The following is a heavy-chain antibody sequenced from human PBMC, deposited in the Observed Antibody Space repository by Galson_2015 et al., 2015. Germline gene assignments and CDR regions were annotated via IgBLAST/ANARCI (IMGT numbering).Heavy chain of an antibody. Sequence: SETLSLTCAVSGGSFSGFYWNWIRQPPGKGLEWIGEINHSGNTNNNPSLKSRVTISLDTSTNQFSLRLSSVTTADTAVYYCARSKEYQLHGGFQYWGQGTLVTVSS. V-gene: IGHV4-34*01. CDR2: INHSGNT. J-gene: IGHJ4*02. D-gene: IGHD2-2*01. CDR1: GGSFSGFY. CDR3: ARSKEYQLHGGFQY.